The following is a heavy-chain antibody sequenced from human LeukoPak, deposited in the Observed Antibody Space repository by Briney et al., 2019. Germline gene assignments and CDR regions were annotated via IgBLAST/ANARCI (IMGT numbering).Heavy chain of an antibody. V-gene: IGHV1-69*05. CDR2: IIPIFGTA. CDR1: GGTFSSYA. D-gene: IGHD3/OR15-3a*01. Sequence: GSSVKVSCKASGGTFSSYAISWVRQAPGQGLEWMGGIIPIFGTANYAQKFQGRVTITTDESTSTAYMELSSLRSDDTAVYYCARALDGTLPGAFDIWGQGTMVTVSS. CDR3: ARALDGTLPGAFDI. J-gene: IGHJ3*02.